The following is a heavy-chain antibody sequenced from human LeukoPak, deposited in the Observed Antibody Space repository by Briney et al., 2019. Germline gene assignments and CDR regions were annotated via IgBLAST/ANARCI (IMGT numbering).Heavy chain of an antibody. V-gene: IGHV3-21*01. D-gene: IGHD3-3*01. CDR3: ARVPLDPGYDFWSGHRHGSDYFDY. CDR1: GFTFSSYS. CDR2: ISSSSSYI. Sequence: GGSLRLSCAASGFTFSSYSMNWVRQAPGKGLEWVSSISSSSSYIYYADSVKGRFTISRDNAKNSLYLQMNSLRAEDTAVYYCARVPLDPGYDFWSGHRHGSDYFDYWGQGTLVTVSS. J-gene: IGHJ4*02.